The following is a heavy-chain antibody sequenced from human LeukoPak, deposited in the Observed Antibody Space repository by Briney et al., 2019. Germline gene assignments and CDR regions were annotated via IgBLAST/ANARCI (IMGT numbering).Heavy chain of an antibody. D-gene: IGHD1-1*01. CDR1: GGTFSSYA. CDR2: IIPIFGTA. CDR3: ARGVGTTGTTTLGY. V-gene: IGHV1-69*05. Sequence: SVKVSCKASGGTFSSYAISWVRQAPGQGLEWMGRIIPIFGTANYAQKFQGRVTITTDESTSTAYMELSRLRSDDTAVYYCARGVGTTGTTTLGYWGQGTLVTVSS. J-gene: IGHJ4*02.